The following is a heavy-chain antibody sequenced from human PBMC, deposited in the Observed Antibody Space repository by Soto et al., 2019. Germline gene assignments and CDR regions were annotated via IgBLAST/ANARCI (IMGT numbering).Heavy chain of an antibody. CDR1: GFTFSSYA. Sequence: GGSLKLCCAVSGFTFSSYAMSWVRQAPGKGLEWVSGISGSGGSTYSADSVKGRFTISRDNSKNTLYLQMNSLRAEDTAVYYCAKDRKSGSGWYWDYWGQGT. J-gene: IGHJ4*02. CDR2: ISGSGGST. CDR3: AKDRKSGSGWYWDY. D-gene: IGHD6-19*01. V-gene: IGHV3-23*01.